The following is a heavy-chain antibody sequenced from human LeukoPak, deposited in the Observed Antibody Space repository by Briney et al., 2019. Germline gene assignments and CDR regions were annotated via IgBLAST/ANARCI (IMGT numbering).Heavy chain of an antibody. J-gene: IGHJ4*02. CDR1: GFTLNNYE. Sequence: GGSLRLSCVASGFTLNNYEMNWVRQAPVRGLEWLSYISSVAATIYYADSVKGRFTISRDSAKNSLSLQMNSLRAEDTAVYYCARIKWNDVSFDYWGQGILVTVSS. D-gene: IGHD1-1*01. V-gene: IGHV3-48*03. CDR3: ARIKWNDVSFDY. CDR2: ISSVAATI.